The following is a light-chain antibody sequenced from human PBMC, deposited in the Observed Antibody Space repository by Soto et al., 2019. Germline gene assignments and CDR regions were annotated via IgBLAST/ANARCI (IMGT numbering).Light chain of an antibody. CDR2: AAS. Sequence: AIQMTQSPFSLSASTGDRVTITCRASQGISSYLAWYQQKPGKAPKLLIYAASTLQSGVPSRFSGSGSGTDFTLTISCLQSEDFATYYCQQYYSYPLTFGGGTKV. CDR1: QGISSY. J-gene: IGKJ4*01. CDR3: QQYYSYPLT. V-gene: IGKV1-8*01.